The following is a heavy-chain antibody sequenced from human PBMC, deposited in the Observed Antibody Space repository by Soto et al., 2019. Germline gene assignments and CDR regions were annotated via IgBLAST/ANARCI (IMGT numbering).Heavy chain of an antibody. CDR2: IVVGSGNT. V-gene: IGHV1-58*01. CDR3: ARQRLWGTSGYYYFEN. CDR1: GFTFTSSA. J-gene: IGHJ4*02. Sequence: SVKVSCKASGFTFTSSAVQWVRQARGQRLEWIGWIVVGSGNTNYAQKFQERVTITRDMSTSTAYMELSSLRSEDTAIYYCARQRLWGTSGYYYFENWGQGALVTVSS. D-gene: IGHD3-22*01.